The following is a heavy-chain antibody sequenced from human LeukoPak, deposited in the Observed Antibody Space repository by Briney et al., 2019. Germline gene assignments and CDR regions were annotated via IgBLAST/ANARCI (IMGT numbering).Heavy chain of an antibody. Sequence: GGSLRLSCAASGFTFSGSAMHWVRQAPGKGLEWVAVISYDGSNKYYADSVKGRFTTSRDNSKNTLYLQMNSLRAEDTAVYYCAREARVTAYFDYWGQGTLVTVSS. V-gene: IGHV3-30-3*01. CDR1: GFTFSGSA. J-gene: IGHJ4*02. D-gene: IGHD2-21*02. CDR2: ISYDGSNK. CDR3: AREARVTAYFDY.